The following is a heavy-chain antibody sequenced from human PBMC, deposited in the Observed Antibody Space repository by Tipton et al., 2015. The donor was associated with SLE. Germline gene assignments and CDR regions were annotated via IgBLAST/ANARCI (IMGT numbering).Heavy chain of an antibody. Sequence: TLSLTCTVSGYSISSGYYWGWIRQPPGKGLEWIGSIYHSGSTNYNPSLKSRVTISVDTSKNQFSLKLSSVTAAGTAVYYCASPGSSAPGPYFQHWGQGTLVTVSS. J-gene: IGHJ1*01. D-gene: IGHD6-25*01. V-gene: IGHV4-38-2*02. CDR3: ASPGSSAPGPYFQH. CDR1: GYSISSGYY. CDR2: IYHSGST.